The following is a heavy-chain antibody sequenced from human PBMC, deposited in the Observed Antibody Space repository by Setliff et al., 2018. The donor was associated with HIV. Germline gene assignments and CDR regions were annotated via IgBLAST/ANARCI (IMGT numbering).Heavy chain of an antibody. Sequence: NPSETLSLTCSVSGDSIFTSTYYWGWIRQPPGKRLEWIGYIYTSGTTEYNPSLDSRVTISVDTSRDQFSLNLRSVTAADTALYFCARLIHTGLLYFDYWGLGMLVTVSS. D-gene: IGHD2-8*02. V-gene: IGHV4-61*05. CDR1: GDSIFTSTYY. CDR2: IYTSGTT. J-gene: IGHJ4*02. CDR3: ARLIHTGLLYFDY.